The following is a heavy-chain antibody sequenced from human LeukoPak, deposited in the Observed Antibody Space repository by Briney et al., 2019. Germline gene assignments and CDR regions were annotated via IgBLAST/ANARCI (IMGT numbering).Heavy chain of an antibody. CDR3: ARDMNGDYSDAFDI. D-gene: IGHD4-17*01. J-gene: IGHJ3*02. Sequence: GGSLRLSCVASGFTFDDYGLSWVRQAPGKGLEWVSGIKWNGGSTGYADSVKGRFTISRDNSKNTPYLQMNSLRAEDTAVYYCARDMNGDYSDAFDIWGQGTMVTVSS. V-gene: IGHV3-20*04. CDR1: GFTFDDYG. CDR2: IKWNGGST.